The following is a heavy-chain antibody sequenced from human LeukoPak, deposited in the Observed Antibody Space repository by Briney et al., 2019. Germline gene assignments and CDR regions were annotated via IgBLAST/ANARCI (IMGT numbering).Heavy chain of an antibody. CDR1: GGTFSNYG. CDR2: IIPILGIT. D-gene: IGHD3-10*01. CDR3: ARDTNMGRGVPNFDS. V-gene: IGHV1-69*04. Sequence: ASVKVSCKASGGTFSNYGLSWVRQAPGQGLDGTGRIIPILGITNYAQKFQDRVTITADKSTITAYMELSSLRSEDTAVYYCARDTNMGRGVPNFDSWGQGTLVTVSS. J-gene: IGHJ4*02.